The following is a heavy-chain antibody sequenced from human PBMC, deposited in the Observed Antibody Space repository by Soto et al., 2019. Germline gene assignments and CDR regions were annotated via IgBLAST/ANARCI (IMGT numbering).Heavy chain of an antibody. V-gene: IGHV4-30-4*01. D-gene: IGHD3-16*02. J-gene: IGHJ5*02. CDR3: ARAWHLYDYVWGSYRYLWFDP. CDR2: IYYSGST. Sequence: QVQLQESGPGLVKPSQTLSLTCTVSGGSISSGDYYWSWIRQPPGKGLEWIGYIYYSGSTYYNPSLKSRVTISVDTSKNQFSLKLSSVTAADTAVYYCARAWHLYDYVWGSYRYLWFDPWGQGTLVTVSS. CDR1: GGSISSGDYY.